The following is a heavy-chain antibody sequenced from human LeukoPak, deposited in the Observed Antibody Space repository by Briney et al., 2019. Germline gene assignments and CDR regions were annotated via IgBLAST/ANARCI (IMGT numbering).Heavy chain of an antibody. V-gene: IGHV4-4*07. CDR1: GGSISSYC. CDR3: ARGIAAAPERAFDI. D-gene: IGHD6-13*01. Sequence: PSETLSLTCTVSGGSISSYCWSWIRQPAGKGLEWIGRIYSSGSTTYNPSLKSQVTMSVDTSKNQFSLKMTTVTAADTAVYYCARGIAAAPERAFDIWGQGTMVTVSS. J-gene: IGHJ3*02. CDR2: IYSSGST.